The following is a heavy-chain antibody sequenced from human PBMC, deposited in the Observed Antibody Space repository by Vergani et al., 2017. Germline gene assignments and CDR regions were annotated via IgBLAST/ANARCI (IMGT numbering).Heavy chain of an antibody. D-gene: IGHD3-22*01. CDR1: GFTVSSNY. Sequence: EVQVVETGGGLVQPGGSLRLSCAASGFTVSSNYMSWVRQAPGKGLEWVSVIYSGGSTYYADSVKGRFIISRDNSKNTLYLQMNSLRAEDTAVYYCAKDGIVVVITTLFDYWGQGTLVTVSS. J-gene: IGHJ4*02. CDR3: AKDGIVVVITTLFDY. CDR2: IYSGGST. V-gene: IGHV3-66*01.